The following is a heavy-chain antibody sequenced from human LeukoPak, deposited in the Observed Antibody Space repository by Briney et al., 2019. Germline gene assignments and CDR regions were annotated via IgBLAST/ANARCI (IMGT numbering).Heavy chain of an antibody. Sequence: ASVKVSCKASGYTFTSYYMHWVRQAPGQGLEWMGIIDPSGGSTTYAQKFQGRVTMTRDRSTGTVYMELSSLRSEDTAVYNCAREDASSFDYWGQGTLVTVSS. CDR3: AREDASSFDY. CDR2: IDPSGGST. D-gene: IGHD3-16*01. V-gene: IGHV1-46*01. J-gene: IGHJ4*02. CDR1: GYTFTSYY.